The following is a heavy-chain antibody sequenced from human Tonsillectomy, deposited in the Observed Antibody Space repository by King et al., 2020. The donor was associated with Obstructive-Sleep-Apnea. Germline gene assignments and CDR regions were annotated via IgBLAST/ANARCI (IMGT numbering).Heavy chain of an antibody. D-gene: IGHD6-19*01. CDR3: ASLVPVAGIEY. J-gene: IGHJ4*02. V-gene: IGHV1-18*04. Sequence: VQLVQSGAEVKKPGASVKVSCKASGYTFTSYGISWVRQAPGQGLEWMGWIIAYNGNTNYAQRLQGRVTMTTDTPTSTPYMELRSLSSDDTALYYCASLVPVAGIEYWGQGTLVTVSS. CDR2: IIAYNGNT. CDR1: GYTFTSYG.